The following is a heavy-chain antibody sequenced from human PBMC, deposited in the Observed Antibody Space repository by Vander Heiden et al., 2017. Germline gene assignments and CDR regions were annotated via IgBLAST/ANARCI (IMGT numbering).Heavy chain of an antibody. CDR1: GFTFSSYA. V-gene: IGHV3-30-3*01. CDR2: ISYDGNYK. J-gene: IGHJ4*02. D-gene: IGHD6-25*01. Sequence: QVQLVESGGGVVQPGMSLRLPCAAPGFTFSSYAIHWVRQAPGKGLGWVAVISYDGNYKYYADSVKGRFTISRDNSKNTVYVQMNSLRAEDTARYYCARKESGPLDYWGQGTLVTVSS. CDR3: ARKESGPLDY.